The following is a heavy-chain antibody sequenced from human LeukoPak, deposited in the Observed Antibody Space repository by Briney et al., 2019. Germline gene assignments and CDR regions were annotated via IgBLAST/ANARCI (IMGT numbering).Heavy chain of an antibody. CDR1: GYTFTGYY. CDR2: INPNSGGT. J-gene: IGHJ6*04. V-gene: IGHV1-2*04. Sequence: ASVKVSFKASGYTFTGYYMHWVRQASGQGLEWMGWINPNSGGTNYAQKFQGWVTMTRDTSISTAYMELSRLRSDDTAVYYCARAMVRASYGMDVWGKGTTVTVSS. CDR3: ARAMVRASYGMDV. D-gene: IGHD3-10*01.